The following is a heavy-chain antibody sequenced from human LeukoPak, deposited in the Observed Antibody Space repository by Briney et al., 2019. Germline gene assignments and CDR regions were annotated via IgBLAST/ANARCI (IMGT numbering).Heavy chain of an antibody. CDR2: IKQDGSEK. CDR3: ARDQYFIAAGYYYYMDV. CDR1: GFTFSSYR. Sequence: PVGSLRLSCAASGFTFSSYRMSWVRQAPGKGLEWVANIKQDGSEKYYVDSVKGRFTISRENAKNSLYLQMNSLRVEDTAVYYCARDQYFIAAGYYYYMDVWGKGTTVTVSS. V-gene: IGHV3-7*01. D-gene: IGHD6-13*01. J-gene: IGHJ6*03.